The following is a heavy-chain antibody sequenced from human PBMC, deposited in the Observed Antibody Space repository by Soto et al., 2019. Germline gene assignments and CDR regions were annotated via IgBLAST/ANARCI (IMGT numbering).Heavy chain of an antibody. CDR2: ISAYNGNT. J-gene: IGHJ5*02. D-gene: IGHD6-13*01. CDR3: ATGGLGQQLVRKWTNWFDP. CDR1: GYTFTSYG. Sequence: GASVKVSCKASGYTFTSYGISWVRQAPGQGLEWMGWISAYNGNTIYAQKFQGRVTMTEDTSTDTAYMELSSLRSEDTAVYYCATGGLGQQLVRKWTNWFDPWGQGTLVTVSS. V-gene: IGHV1-18*04.